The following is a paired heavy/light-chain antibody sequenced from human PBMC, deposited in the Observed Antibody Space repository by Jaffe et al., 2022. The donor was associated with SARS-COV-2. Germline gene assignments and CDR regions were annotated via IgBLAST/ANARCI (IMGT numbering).Heavy chain of an antibody. Sequence: EVQLVESGGGLVKPGGSLRLSCAASGFTFSSYSMNWVRQAPGKGLEWVSSISSSSSYIYYADSVKGRFTISRDNAKNSLYLQMNSLRAEDTAVYYCARVAYCGGDCYSTYFDYWGQGTLVTVSS. CDR1: GFTFSSYS. CDR3: ARVAYCGGDCYSTYFDY. CDR2: ISSSSSYI. V-gene: IGHV3-21*02. J-gene: IGHJ4*02. D-gene: IGHD2-21*02.
Light chain of an antibody. Sequence: EIVMTQSPATLSVSPGERATLSCRASQSVSSNLAWYQQKPGQAPRLLIYGASTRATGIPARFSGSGSGTEFTLTISSLQSEDFAVYYCQQYNNWWTFGQGTKVEIK. V-gene: IGKV3-15*01. CDR1: QSVSSN. CDR3: QQYNNWWT. J-gene: IGKJ1*01. CDR2: GAS.